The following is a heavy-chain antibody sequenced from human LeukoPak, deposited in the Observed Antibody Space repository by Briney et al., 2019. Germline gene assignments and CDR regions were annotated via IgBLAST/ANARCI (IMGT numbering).Heavy chain of an antibody. V-gene: IGHV3-7*03. CDR3: AKEGYSGYDAYNWFDP. D-gene: IGHD5-12*01. CDR2: IQQDGSEK. CDR1: GFTFSSYW. J-gene: IGHJ5*02. Sequence: GGSLRLSCAASGFTFSSYWMNWVRQAPGKGLEWVANIQQDGSEKYYVDSVKGRFTISRDNARNSLYLQMNSLRAEDTALYYCAKEGYSGYDAYNWFDPWGQGTLVTVSS.